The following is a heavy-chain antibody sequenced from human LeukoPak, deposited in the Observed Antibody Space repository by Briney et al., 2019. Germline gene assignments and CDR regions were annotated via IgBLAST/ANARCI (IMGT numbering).Heavy chain of an antibody. V-gene: IGHV4-34*01. Sequence: PSETLSLTCAVYGGSFSAYCWSWIRQPPGKGLEWIGEINHSGFTNYNPSLKSRVTISVDTSKNQFSLNVSSVTAADTAVYFCARGVFCSGGSCYAPYNWFDPWGQGTLVAVSS. D-gene: IGHD2-15*01. CDR3: ARGVFCSGGSCYAPYNWFDP. J-gene: IGHJ5*02. CDR2: INHSGFT. CDR1: GGSFSAYC.